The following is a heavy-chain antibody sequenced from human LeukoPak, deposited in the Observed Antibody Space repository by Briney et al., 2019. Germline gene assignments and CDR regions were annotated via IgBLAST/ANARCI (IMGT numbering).Heavy chain of an antibody. J-gene: IGHJ5*02. CDR3: ARDCSTTSCYETGWFDP. V-gene: IGHV4-59*01. D-gene: IGHD2-2*01. CDR1: GGSFSGYY. CDR2: IYYSGST. Sequence: PSETLSLTCAVYGGSFSGYYWSWIRQPPGKGLEWIGYIYYSGSTNYNPSLKSRVTISVDTSKNQFSLKLSSVTAADTAMYYCARDCSTTSCYETGWFDPWGQGTLVTVSS.